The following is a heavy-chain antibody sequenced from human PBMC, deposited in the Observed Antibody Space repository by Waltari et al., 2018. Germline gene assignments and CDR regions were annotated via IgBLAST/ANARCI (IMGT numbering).Heavy chain of an antibody. J-gene: IGHJ4*02. V-gene: IGHV1-69*01. Sequence: QVQLVQSGAEVKKPGSSVKVSCKASGGTFSSYAISWVRQAPGQGLEWMGGIIPIFGTANYAQKFQGRVTITADESTSTAYMELSSLRSEDTAVYYCASQTYYYDSSGYYVDYWGQGTLVTVSS. CDR2: IIPIFGTA. CDR3: ASQTYYYDSSGYYVDY. D-gene: IGHD3-22*01. CDR1: GGTFSSYA.